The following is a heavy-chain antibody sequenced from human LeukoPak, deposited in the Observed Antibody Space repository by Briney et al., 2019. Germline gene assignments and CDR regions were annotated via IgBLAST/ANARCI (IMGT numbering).Heavy chain of an antibody. CDR2: ISAYNGNT. V-gene: IGHV1-18*01. CDR3: ARDFDYYDSSGYLVY. CDR1: GYTFTSYG. Sequence: GESLKISCKGSGYTFTSYGISWVRQAPGQGLEWMGWISAYNGNTNYAQKLQGRVTMTTDTSTSTAYMELRSLRSDDTAVCYCARDFDYYDSSGYLVYWGQGTLVTVSS. J-gene: IGHJ4*02. D-gene: IGHD3-22*01.